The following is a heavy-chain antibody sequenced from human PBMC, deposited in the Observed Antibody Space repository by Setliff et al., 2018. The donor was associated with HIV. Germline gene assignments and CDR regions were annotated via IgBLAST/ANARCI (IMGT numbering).Heavy chain of an antibody. V-gene: IGHV3-48*04. Sequence: GGSLRLSCAASGFTFSGYSMHWVRQAPGKGLEWVSCISSSSSTIYYADSVKGRFTISRDNAKNSLYLQMNSLRAEDTAVYYCARGTSVSDILTQGGYWGQGTLVTVSS. CDR3: ARGTSVSDILTQGGY. D-gene: IGHD3-9*01. CDR1: GFTFSGYS. CDR2: ISSSSSTI. J-gene: IGHJ4*02.